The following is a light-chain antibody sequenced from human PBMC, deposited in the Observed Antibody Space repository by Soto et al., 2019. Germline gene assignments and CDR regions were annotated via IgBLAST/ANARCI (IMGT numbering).Light chain of an antibody. CDR2: EVS. J-gene: IGLJ1*01. V-gene: IGLV2-8*01. Sequence: ALTQPPSASGSPGQSVAISCTGTSSDVGGYNYVSWYQQHPGKAPKLMIYEVSKRPSGVPDRFSGSKSGNTASLTVSRLQAEAEADYYCSSYVGSNNFYVFGTGTKVTVL. CDR3: SSYVGSNNFYV. CDR1: SSDVGGYNY.